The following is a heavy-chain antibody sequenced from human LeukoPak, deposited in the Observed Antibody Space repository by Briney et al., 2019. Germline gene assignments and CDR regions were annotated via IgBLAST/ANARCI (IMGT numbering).Heavy chain of an antibody. J-gene: IGHJ3*02. CDR3: TREVNAFDI. CDR2: ISSSRSYI. Sequence: GGSLRLSCAASGFTFSSYTMNWVRQAPGKGLEWVSSISSSRSYIYYADSVKGRFTISRDNAKNTLYLQMNSVRVEDTAVYFCTREVNAFDIWGQGTTVTVSS. V-gene: IGHV3-21*01. CDR1: GFTFSSYT.